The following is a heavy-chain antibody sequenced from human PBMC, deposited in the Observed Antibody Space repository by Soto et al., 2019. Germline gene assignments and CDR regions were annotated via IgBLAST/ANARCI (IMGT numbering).Heavy chain of an antibody. J-gene: IGHJ4*02. CDR2: ISGSGGGT. CDR3: AKARGSRTPAPGTY. Sequence: PGGSLSLSCAASGFTFSNYDMSWVRQAPGKGLEWVSTISGSGGGTYYADSVKGRFTISRDNSKNTLSLQMNSLRAEDTAVYYCAKARGSRTPAPGTYWGQGILVNVSS. V-gene: IGHV3-23*01. D-gene: IGHD2-2*01. CDR1: GFTFSNYD.